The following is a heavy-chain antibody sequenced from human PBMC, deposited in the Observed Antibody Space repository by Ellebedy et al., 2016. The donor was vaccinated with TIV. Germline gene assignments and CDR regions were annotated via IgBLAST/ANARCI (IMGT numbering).Heavy chain of an antibody. CDR2: INHSGST. J-gene: IGHJ3*02. Sequence: SETLSLXXAVYGGSFSGYYWSWIRQPPGKGLEWIGEINHSGSTNYNPSLKSRVTISVDTSKNQFSLKLSSVTAADTAVYYCARGSTPKTINAFDIWGQGTMVTVSS. CDR1: GGSFSGYY. D-gene: IGHD1-1*01. CDR3: ARGSTPKTINAFDI. V-gene: IGHV4-34*01.